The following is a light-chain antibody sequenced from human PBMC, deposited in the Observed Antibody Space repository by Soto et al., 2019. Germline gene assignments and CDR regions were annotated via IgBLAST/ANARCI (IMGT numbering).Light chain of an antibody. CDR1: SSNIGSNA. J-gene: IGLJ2*01. V-gene: IGLV1-44*01. Sequence: QSVLTQPPSASGTPGQRVTISCSGNSSNIGSNAVNWYQQLPGKSPKLLIYSDDQRPSGVPDRFSGSKSGTSASLAISALQSEDETDYYCATWDDSLNGHVVFGAGTKLTVL. CDR3: ATWDDSLNGHVV. CDR2: SDD.